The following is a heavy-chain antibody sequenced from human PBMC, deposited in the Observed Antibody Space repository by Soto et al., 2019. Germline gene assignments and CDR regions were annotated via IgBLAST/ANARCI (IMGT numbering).Heavy chain of an antibody. D-gene: IGHD5-18*01. CDR2: IKQDVGEK. CDR1: GFTFSSYW. CDR3: VRDYRVSYGYGPFDY. V-gene: IGHV3-7*03. J-gene: IGHJ4*02. Sequence: EVQLAESGGGLVQPGGSLRLSCAASGFTFSSYWMSWVRQAPGKGLEWVANIKQDVGEKYYVDSVKGRFTISRDNAKNSLYLQMNSLRGDDTAVYYCVRDYRVSYGYGPFDYWGQGTLVTVS.